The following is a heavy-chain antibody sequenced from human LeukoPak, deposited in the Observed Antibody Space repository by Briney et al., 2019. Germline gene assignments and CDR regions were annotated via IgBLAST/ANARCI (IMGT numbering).Heavy chain of an antibody. CDR3: ARGGDCSSTSCYGHMDV. CDR1: GGSFSGYY. Sequence: SETLSLTCAVYGGSFSGYYWSWIRQPPGKGLEWIGEINHSGSTNYNPSLESRVTISVDTSKNQFSLKLSSVTAADTAVYYCARGGDCSSTSCYGHMDVWGKGTTVTVSS. CDR2: INHSGST. V-gene: IGHV4-34*01. D-gene: IGHD2-2*01. J-gene: IGHJ6*03.